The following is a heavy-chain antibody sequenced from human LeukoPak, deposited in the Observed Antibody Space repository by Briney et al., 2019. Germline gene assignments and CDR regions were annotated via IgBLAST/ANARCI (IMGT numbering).Heavy chain of an antibody. CDR1: GGSFSGYY. J-gene: IGHJ4*02. Sequence: SETLSLTCAVYGGSFSGYYWSWIRQPPGKGLEWIGEINHSGSTNYNPSLKSRVTISVETSKNEFSLNMSSVTGADTAVYYCARHGSGHDYWGQGTLVTVSS. CDR3: ARHGSGHDY. V-gene: IGHV4-34*01. CDR2: INHSGST. D-gene: IGHD3-10*01.